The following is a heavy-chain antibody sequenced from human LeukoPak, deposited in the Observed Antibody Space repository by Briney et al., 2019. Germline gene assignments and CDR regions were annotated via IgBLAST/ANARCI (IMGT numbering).Heavy chain of an antibody. CDR2: IYYSGST. Sequence: SETLSLTCAVSGGSLSSSSYCWGWIRQPPGKGLEWIGSIYYSGSTYYNPSLKSRVTISVDTSKNQFSLKLSSVTAADTAVYYCARADNYYDSSGYSSYWGQGTLVTVSS. J-gene: IGHJ4*02. CDR1: GGSLSSSSYC. V-gene: IGHV4-39*07. D-gene: IGHD3-22*01. CDR3: ARADNYYDSSGYSSY.